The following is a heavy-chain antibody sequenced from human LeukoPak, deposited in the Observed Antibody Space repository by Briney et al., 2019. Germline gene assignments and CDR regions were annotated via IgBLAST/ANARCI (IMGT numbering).Heavy chain of an antibody. D-gene: IGHD1-26*01. J-gene: IGHJ6*02. Sequence: SETLSLTCTVSGGSISSYYWSWIRQPPGKGLEWIGYIYYSGSTNYNPSLKSRVTISVDTSKNQFSLKLSSVTAADTAVYYCARDRARVGASVYYYYGMDVWAKGPRSPSP. V-gene: IGHV4-59*01. CDR2: IYYSGST. CDR3: ARDRARVGASVYYYYGMDV. CDR1: GGSISSYY.